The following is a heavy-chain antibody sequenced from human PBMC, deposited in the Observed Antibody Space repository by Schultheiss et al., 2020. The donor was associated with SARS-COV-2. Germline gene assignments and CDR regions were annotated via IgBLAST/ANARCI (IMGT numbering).Heavy chain of an antibody. J-gene: IGHJ3*02. V-gene: IGHV4-61*02. CDR3: ARERVATTNDAFDI. CDR2: IYTSGST. D-gene: IGHD5-24*01. Sequence: SQTLSLTCTVSGGSISSGGYYWSWIRQPAGKGLEWIGRIYTSGSTNYNPSLKSRVTMSVDTSKNQFSLKLSSVTAADTAVYYCARERVATTNDAFDIWGQGTMVTVSS. CDR1: GGSISSGGYY.